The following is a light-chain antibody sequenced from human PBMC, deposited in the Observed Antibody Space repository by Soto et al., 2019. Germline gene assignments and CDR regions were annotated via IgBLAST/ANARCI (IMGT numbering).Light chain of an antibody. CDR2: DVS. CDR3: CSYAVRDTFFV. CDR1: SNDVGAYDY. V-gene: IGLV2-11*01. J-gene: IGLJ1*01. Sequence: ALTQPRSVSGSPGQSVIISCTGTSNDVGAYDYVSWYQQLPGKAPKLVIYDVSKRPSGVPARFSGSKSGNTASLTISGLQAEDEADYFCCSYAVRDTFFVFGIGTKVTVL.